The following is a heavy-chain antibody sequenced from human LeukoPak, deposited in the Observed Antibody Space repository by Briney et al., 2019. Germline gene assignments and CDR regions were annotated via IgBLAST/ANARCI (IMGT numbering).Heavy chain of an antibody. CDR3: ARERYSSSWPFFDY. V-gene: IGHV3-48*04. CDR2: ISSSSTI. D-gene: IGHD6-13*01. J-gene: IGHJ4*02. Sequence: GGSLRLSCAASGFTFSSYNMKWVRQAPGKGLEWVSYISSSSTIYYADSVKGRFTISRDNAKNSLYLQMNSLRAEDTAVYYCARERYSSSWPFFDYWGQGTLVTVSS. CDR1: GFTFSSYN.